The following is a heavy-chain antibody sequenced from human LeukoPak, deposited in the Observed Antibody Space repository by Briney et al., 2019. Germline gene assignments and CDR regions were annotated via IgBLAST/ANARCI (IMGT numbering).Heavy chain of an antibody. CDR2: LSSSGSTI. CDR1: GFNFSDYY. J-gene: IGHJ3*02. Sequence: GPTLRNSCAASGFNFSDYYMSWIRQAPGKGLERVSYLSSSGSTIYYADSVKGRFTISRDNATNSLYLQMNSLRAEDTAVYYCARQRSGDPGAFDIWGQGTMVTVSS. D-gene: IGHD3-10*01. V-gene: IGHV3-11*04. CDR3: ARQRSGDPGAFDI.